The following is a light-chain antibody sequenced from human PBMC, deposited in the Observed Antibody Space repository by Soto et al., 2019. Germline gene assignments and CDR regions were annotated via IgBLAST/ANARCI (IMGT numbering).Light chain of an antibody. J-gene: IGLJ1*01. CDR1: SSDVGGYNY. CDR2: DVS. V-gene: IGLV2-14*01. CDR3: SSYTSSSTSYV. Sequence: QSVLTQPASVSGSPGQSITISCTGTSSDVGGYNYVSWYQQHPGKAPKLMIYDVSNRPSGVSNRFSGSKSGNTASLNISGLQAEDEADYYCSSYTSSSTSYVFGTGTKVTVL.